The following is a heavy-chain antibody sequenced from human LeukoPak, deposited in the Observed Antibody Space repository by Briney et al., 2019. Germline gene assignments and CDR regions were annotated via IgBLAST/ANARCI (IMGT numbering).Heavy chain of an antibody. CDR1: GFTFSSYA. J-gene: IGHJ4*02. D-gene: IGHD3-10*01. Sequence: GGSLRLSCAASGFTFSSYAMSWVRQAPGKGLEWVSAISGSGGSTYYADSVKGQFTISRDNSKNTLYLQMNSLRAEDTAVYYCAKAETLLWFGELFYWGQGTLVTVSS. CDR3: AKAETLLWFGELFY. CDR2: ISGSGGST. V-gene: IGHV3-23*01.